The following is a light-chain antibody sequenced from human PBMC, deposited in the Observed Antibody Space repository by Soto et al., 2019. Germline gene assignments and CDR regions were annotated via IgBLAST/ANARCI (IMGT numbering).Light chain of an antibody. V-gene: IGKV3-20*01. CDR2: GAS. J-gene: IGKJ1*01. Sequence: IVLNQSPGALSLYPGERATLSCRASQSVSNNYLAWYQQKPGQAPRLLIYGASNRATGIPDRFSGSGSGTDFTLTISRLEPEDFAVYYCQQYGSSGTFGQGTKVDIK. CDR3: QQYGSSGT. CDR1: QSVSNNY.